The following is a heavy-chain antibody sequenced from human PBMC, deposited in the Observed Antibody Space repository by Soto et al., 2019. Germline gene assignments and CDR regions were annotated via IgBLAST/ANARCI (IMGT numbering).Heavy chain of an antibody. V-gene: IGHV1-18*01. J-gene: IGHJ5*02. CDR1: GYTFTSYG. Sequence: ASVKVSCKASGYTFTSYGISWVRQAPGQRLEWMGWISACNGNTNYAQRLQGRVTMTTDTCTSTAYMELRSLRSDDTAVYYCARDSSRPWRQGTLVTVSS. D-gene: IGHD6-13*01. CDR3: ARDSSRP. CDR2: ISACNGNT.